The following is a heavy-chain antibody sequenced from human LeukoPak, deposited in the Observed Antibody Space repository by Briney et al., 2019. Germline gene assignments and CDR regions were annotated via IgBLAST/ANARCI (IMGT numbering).Heavy chain of an antibody. Sequence: ASVKVSCKASGYTFTSYDINWVRQATGQGLAWMGWMNPNSGNTGYAQKFQGRVTMTRNTSISTAYMELSSLRSEDTAVYYCAGSDTAMVKGPHYFDYWGQGTLVTVSS. CDR1: GYTFTSYD. V-gene: IGHV1-8*01. CDR2: MNPNSGNT. D-gene: IGHD5-18*01. CDR3: AGSDTAMVKGPHYFDY. J-gene: IGHJ4*02.